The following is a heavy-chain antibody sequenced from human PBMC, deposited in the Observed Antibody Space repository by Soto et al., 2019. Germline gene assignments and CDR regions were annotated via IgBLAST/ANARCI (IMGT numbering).Heavy chain of an antibody. Sequence: GSLRLSCAASGFTFSDYYMSWIRQAPGKGLEWVSYISSSGSTIYYADSVKGRFTISRDNAKNSLYLQMKSLRVENTAVYFWARERAQGFRQGMDVWGEGTTVIVCS. CDR2: ISSSGSTI. CDR3: ARERAQGFRQGMDV. D-gene: IGHD3-10*01. J-gene: IGHJ6*01. CDR1: GFTFSDYY. V-gene: IGHV3-11*01.